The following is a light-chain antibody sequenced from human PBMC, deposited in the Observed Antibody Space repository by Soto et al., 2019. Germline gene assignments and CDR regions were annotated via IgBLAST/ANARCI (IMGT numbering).Light chain of an antibody. V-gene: IGKV3-20*01. CDR2: GAS. CDR1: QSVSSS. J-gene: IGKJ4*01. CDR3: QQYSGSPLT. Sequence: EIVLTQSPGTLSLSPGERGTLSCRDSQSVSSSLAWYQQKPGQAPRLLIYGASFRATDIPDRFSGSGSGTGFTLTISRLESEDFAVYYCQQYSGSPLTFGGGTKVDIK.